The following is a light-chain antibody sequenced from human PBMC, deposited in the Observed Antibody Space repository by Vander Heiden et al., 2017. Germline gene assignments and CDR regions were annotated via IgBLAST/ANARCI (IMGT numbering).Light chain of an antibody. J-gene: IGKJ4*01. CDR1: QGISTW. V-gene: IGKV1-12*01. CDR2: DAS. CDR3: QQANSFPLT. Sequence: DIQRTQVPSSSSASVGDRVTIPCRASQGISTWLAWYQQKPGKAPKLLFYDASNLQSGVPSRFSGSGSGTDFTLTISSLQPEDFATYYCQQANSFPLTFPGETKVGIK.